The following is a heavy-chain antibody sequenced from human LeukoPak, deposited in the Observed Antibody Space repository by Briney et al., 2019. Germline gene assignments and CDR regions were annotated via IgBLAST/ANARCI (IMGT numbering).Heavy chain of an antibody. CDR1: GDSINSGGFY. V-gene: IGHV4-30-2*01. CDR2: IHQSGIT. D-gene: IGHD2-2*01. J-gene: IGHJ5*02. CDR3: ARDLEYCSTTSCFT. Sequence: PLETLSLTCNVSGDSINSGGFYWNWIRQPPGKGLEWIAYIHQSGITVSNPSLKSRLTLSLDASKNQFSLRLTSVTVADTAVYYCARDLEYCSTTSCFTWGQGTLVTVSS.